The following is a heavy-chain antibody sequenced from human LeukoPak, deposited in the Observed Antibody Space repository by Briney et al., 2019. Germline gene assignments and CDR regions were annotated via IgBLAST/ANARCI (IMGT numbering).Heavy chain of an antibody. V-gene: IGHV3-21*01. D-gene: IGHD3-22*01. CDR2: ISSSSYI. J-gene: IGHJ4*02. Sequence: GGSLRLSCAASGFTFSSYGMNWVRQAPGKGLEWVSSISSSSYIYYADSVKGRFTISRDNAKNSLYLQMNSLRAEDTAVYYCARDLGVITPYYFDYWGQGTLVTVSS. CDR3: ARDLGVITPYYFDY. CDR1: GFTFSSYG.